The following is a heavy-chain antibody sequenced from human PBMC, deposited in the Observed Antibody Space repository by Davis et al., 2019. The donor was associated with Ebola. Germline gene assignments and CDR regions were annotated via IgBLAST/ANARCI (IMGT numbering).Heavy chain of an antibody. CDR3: ARGEYCSGGSCYRKKNYYYYYGMDV. Sequence: AASVKVSCKASGYTFTSYGLSWVRQAPGQGLEWMGWITAYNGNTNYAQKLQGRVTMTTDTSTSTAYMELRSLRSDDTAVYYCARGEYCSGGSCYRKKNYYYYYGMDVWGQGTTVTVSS. J-gene: IGHJ6*02. D-gene: IGHD2-15*01. V-gene: IGHV1-18*01. CDR1: GYTFTSYG. CDR2: ITAYNGNT.